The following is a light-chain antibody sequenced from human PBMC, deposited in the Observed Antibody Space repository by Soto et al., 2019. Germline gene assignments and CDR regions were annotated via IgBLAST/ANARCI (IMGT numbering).Light chain of an antibody. CDR2: DVS. CDR3: QQRGDWPA. CDR1: LSLSSY. V-gene: IGKV3-11*01. J-gene: IGKJ1*01. Sequence: EVALTQFPATLSLSPGDRATLFCRASLSLSSYLTWYQLKPGQAPRLLFYDVSNRATGIPDRFTSSGSGTDFTLTISSLEPEDFAVYYCQQRGDWPAFGQGTRVEIK.